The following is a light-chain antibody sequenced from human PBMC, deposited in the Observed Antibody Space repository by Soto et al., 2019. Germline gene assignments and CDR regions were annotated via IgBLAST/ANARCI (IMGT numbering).Light chain of an antibody. CDR3: GSYTTSSNYV. CDR2: DVS. Sequence: GRAPKLMIFDVSNRPSGVSNRFSGSKSGNTASLTISGLQSEDEAEYYCGSYTTSSNYVFGTGTKVTVL. J-gene: IGLJ1*01. V-gene: IGLV2-14*01.